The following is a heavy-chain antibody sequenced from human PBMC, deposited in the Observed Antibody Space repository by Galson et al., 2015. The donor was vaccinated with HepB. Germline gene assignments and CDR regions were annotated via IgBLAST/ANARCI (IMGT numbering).Heavy chain of an antibody. CDR2: ISYDGSNK. J-gene: IGHJ6*02. CDR3: AREGHQGVAAAGDLYYYYGMDV. V-gene: IGHV3-30-3*01. D-gene: IGHD6-13*01. Sequence: SLRLSCAASGFTFSSYAMHWVRQAPGKGLEWVAVISYDGSNKYYADSVKGRFTISRDNSKNTLYLQMNSLGAEDTAVYYCAREGHQGVAAAGDLYYYYGMDVWGQGTTVTVSS. CDR1: GFTFSSYA.